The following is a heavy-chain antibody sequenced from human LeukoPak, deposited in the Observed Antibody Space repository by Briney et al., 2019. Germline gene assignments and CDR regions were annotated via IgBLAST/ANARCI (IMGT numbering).Heavy chain of an antibody. Sequence: SQTLSLTCTVSGGSISSGSYYWSWIRQPAGKGLEWIGRIYTSGSTNYNPSLKSRVTMSVDTSKNQFSLKLSSVTAADTAVYYCARGYYYDSSGYYFDYFDYWGQGTLVTVSS. D-gene: IGHD3-22*01. CDR3: ARGYYYDSSGYYFDYFDY. CDR2: IYTSGST. J-gene: IGHJ4*02. CDR1: GGSISSGSYY. V-gene: IGHV4-61*02.